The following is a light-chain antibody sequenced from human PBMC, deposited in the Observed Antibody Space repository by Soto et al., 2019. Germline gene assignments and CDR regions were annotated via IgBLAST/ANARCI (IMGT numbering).Light chain of an antibody. Sequence: EKVMTQSPATLSVSPGERATLSCRASQSVNSNLAWYQQKPGQAPTLLIYDASTRATGIPTRFSGSGSGTEFTLTISSLQSEAFAVYYCQQYNNWPRTFGQGTKVEVK. CDR3: QQYNNWPRT. V-gene: IGKV3-15*01. CDR2: DAS. CDR1: QSVNSN. J-gene: IGKJ1*01.